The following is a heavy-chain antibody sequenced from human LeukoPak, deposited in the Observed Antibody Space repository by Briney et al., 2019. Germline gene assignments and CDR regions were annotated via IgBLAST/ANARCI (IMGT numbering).Heavy chain of an antibody. CDR2: IKQDGSEK. J-gene: IGHJ5*02. Sequence: GGSLRLSCAASGFTFSNYWMSWVRQAPGKGLEWVAKIKQDGSEKYYVDSVKGRFTISRDNAKNSLYLQMNSLRAEDTAVYYCAREGITMVRGVLDPWGQGTLVTVSS. D-gene: IGHD3-10*01. CDR3: AREGITMVRGVLDP. CDR1: GFTFSNYW. V-gene: IGHV3-7*01.